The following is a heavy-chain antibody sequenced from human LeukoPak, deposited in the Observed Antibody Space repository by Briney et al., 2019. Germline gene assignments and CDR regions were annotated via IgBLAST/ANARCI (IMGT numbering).Heavy chain of an antibody. CDR2: INPNSGGT. CDR1: GYTFTGYY. Sequence: GASEKVSCKASGYTFTGYYMHWVRQAIGQGLEWMGWINPNSGGTNYAQKFQGRVTMTRDTSISTAYMELSRLRSDDTAVYYCARGTRKGDYVPDYWGQGTLVTVSS. D-gene: IGHD4-17*01. V-gene: IGHV1-2*02. CDR3: ARGTRKGDYVPDY. J-gene: IGHJ4*02.